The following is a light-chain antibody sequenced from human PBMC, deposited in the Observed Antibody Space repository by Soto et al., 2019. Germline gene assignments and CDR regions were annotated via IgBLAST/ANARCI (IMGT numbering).Light chain of an antibody. CDR1: SSDVGGYNY. J-gene: IGLJ1*01. V-gene: IGLV2-14*01. Sequence: QSALTQPASVSGSPGQSITISCTGTSSDVGGYNYVSWYQQHPAKVPKLMIYDVSNRPSGVSDRFSGSKSGNTASLTISGLQAEDEADNYCYSYTTSSTYVFGTGTKVTVL. CDR3: YSYTTSSTYV. CDR2: DVS.